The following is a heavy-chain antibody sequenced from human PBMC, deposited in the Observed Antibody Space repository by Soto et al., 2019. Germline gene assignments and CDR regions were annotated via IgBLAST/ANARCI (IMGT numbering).Heavy chain of an antibody. CDR2: IYSGGST. V-gene: IGHV3-66*01. CDR1: GFTVSSNY. CDR3: ARIWFRSYYYYMDV. Sequence: GGSLRLSCAASGFTVSSNYMSWVRQAPGKGLEWVSVIYSGGSTYYADSVKGRFTISRDNSKNTLYLQMNSLRAEDTAVYYCARIWFRSYYYYMDVWGKGTTVTVSS. J-gene: IGHJ6*03. D-gene: IGHD3-10*01.